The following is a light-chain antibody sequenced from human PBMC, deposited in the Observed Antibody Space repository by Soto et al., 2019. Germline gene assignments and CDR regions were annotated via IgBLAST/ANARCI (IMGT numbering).Light chain of an antibody. J-gene: IGKJ1*01. CDR2: DAS. Sequence: DIQMTQSPSTLSASVGDRVTITCRASQSISSWLAWYQQKPGRAPKLLTHDASSLESGVPSRFSGSGSGTEFSLTISSLQPDDFATYYCQQYNTYSRTFGRGTKVDIK. CDR3: QQYNTYSRT. CDR1: QSISSW. V-gene: IGKV1-5*01.